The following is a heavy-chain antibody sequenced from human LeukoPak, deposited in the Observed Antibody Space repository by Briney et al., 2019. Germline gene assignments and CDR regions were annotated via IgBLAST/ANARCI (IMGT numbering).Heavy chain of an antibody. V-gene: IGHV3-30*01. CDR1: GFTFSSYA. CDR2: ISYDGSNK. CDR3: ARAPYYYDSSGRGDY. J-gene: IGHJ4*02. Sequence: GGSLRLSCAASGFTFSSYAMHWVRQAPGKGLEWVAVISYDGSNKYYADSVKGRFTISRDNSKNTLYLQMNSLRAEDTAVYYCARAPYYYDSSGRGDYWGQGTLVTVSS. D-gene: IGHD3-22*01.